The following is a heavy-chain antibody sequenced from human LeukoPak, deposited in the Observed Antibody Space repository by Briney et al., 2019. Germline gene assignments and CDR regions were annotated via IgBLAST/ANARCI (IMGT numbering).Heavy chain of an antibody. Sequence: PSQTLSLTCTVSGGSISSGDYYWSWIRQPPGKGLEWIGYIYYSGSTYYNPSLKSRVTISVDTSKNQFSLKLSSVTAADTAVYYCARDPNCSSTSCYGIWGQGTLVTVSS. CDR3: ARDPNCSSTSCYGI. V-gene: IGHV4-30-4*01. D-gene: IGHD2-2*01. CDR2: IYYSGST. J-gene: IGHJ4*02. CDR1: GGSISSGDYY.